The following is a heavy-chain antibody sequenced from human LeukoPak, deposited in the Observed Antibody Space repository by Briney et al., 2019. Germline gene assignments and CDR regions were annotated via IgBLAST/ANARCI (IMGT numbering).Heavy chain of an antibody. CDR2: IYYSGST. D-gene: IGHD3-3*01. Sequence: SETLSLTCTVSGGSISSYYWSWIRQPPGKGLEWIGYIYYSGSTNYNPSLKSRVTISVDTSKNQFSLKLSSVTAADTAVYYCARSHYDFWSAFDAFDIWGQGTMVTISS. CDR3: ARSHYDFWSAFDAFDI. J-gene: IGHJ3*02. V-gene: IGHV4-59*01. CDR1: GGSISSYY.